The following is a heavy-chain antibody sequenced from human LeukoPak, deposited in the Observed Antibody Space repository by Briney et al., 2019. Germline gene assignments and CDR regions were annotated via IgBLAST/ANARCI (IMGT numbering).Heavy chain of an antibody. CDR1: GFTFSSYV. CDR3: AKDLTAAAGLDY. CDR2: MRGSGGST. V-gene: IGHV3-23*01. J-gene: IGHJ4*02. Sequence: GGSLRLSCAASGFTFSSYVMSGVRQAPGKGREGVSAMRGSGGSTYYADSVKARFPVSRDNPKNTLYLKMNSLRAEDTAVYYCAKDLTAAAGLDYWGQGTLVTVSS. D-gene: IGHD6-13*01.